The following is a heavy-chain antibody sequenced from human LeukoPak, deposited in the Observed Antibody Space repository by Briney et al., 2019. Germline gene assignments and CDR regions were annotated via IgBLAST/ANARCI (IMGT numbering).Heavy chain of an antibody. CDR2: IYSGGST. CDR3: AKTGTMVRGVITPYYYYYMDV. Sequence: GGSLRLSCAASEFSVGSNYMTWVRQAPGKGLEWVSPIYSGGSTYYADSVKGRFTISRDNSKNTLYLQMNSLRAEDTAVYYCAKTGTMVRGVITPYYYYYMDVWGKGTTVTVSS. D-gene: IGHD3-10*01. V-gene: IGHV3-66*01. J-gene: IGHJ6*03. CDR1: EFSVGSNY.